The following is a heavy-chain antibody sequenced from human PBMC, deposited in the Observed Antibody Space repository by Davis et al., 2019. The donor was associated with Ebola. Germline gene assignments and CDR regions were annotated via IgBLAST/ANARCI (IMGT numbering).Heavy chain of an antibody. J-gene: IGHJ4*02. CDR3: ARDAGATAFDY. V-gene: IGHV1-2*04. Sequence: ASVKVSCKASGGTFSSYAISWVRQAPGQGLEWMGWINPNSGGTNYAQKFQGWVTMTRDTSISTAYMELSRLRSDDTAVYYCARDAGATAFDYWGQGTLVTVSS. D-gene: IGHD1-26*01. CDR2: INPNSGGT. CDR1: GGTFSSYA.